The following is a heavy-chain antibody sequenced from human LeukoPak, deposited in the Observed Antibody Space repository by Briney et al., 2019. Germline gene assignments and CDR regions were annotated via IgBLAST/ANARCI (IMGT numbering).Heavy chain of an antibody. CDR2: IYYSGST. J-gene: IGHJ4*02. V-gene: IGHV4-39*01. CDR1: GGSISSSSHY. D-gene: IGHD3-22*01. CDR3: ARRDPTYYYDSSGYFDY. Sequence: SETLSLTCTVSGGSISSSSHYWGWIRQPPGKGLEWIGSIYYSGSTYYNPSLKSRVTISVDTSKNQFSLKLSPVTAADTAVYYCARRDPTYYYDSSGYFDYWGQGTLVTVSS.